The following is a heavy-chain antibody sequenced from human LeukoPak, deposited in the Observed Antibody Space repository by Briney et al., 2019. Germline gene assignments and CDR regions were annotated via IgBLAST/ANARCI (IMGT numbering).Heavy chain of an antibody. J-gene: IGHJ4*02. Sequence: SETLSLTCAVYGGSFSGYYWSWIRQPPGKGLEWIGEINHSGSTNYNPSLKSRVTISVDTSKNQFSLELSSVTAADTAVYYCARRRRSITIFGVVTSPFDYWGQGTLVTVSS. CDR3: ARRRRSITIFGVVTSPFDY. D-gene: IGHD3-3*01. V-gene: IGHV4-34*01. CDR2: INHSGST. CDR1: GGSFSGYY.